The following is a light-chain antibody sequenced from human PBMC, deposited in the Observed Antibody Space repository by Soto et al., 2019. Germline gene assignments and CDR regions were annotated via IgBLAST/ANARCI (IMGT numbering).Light chain of an antibody. V-gene: IGKV3-20*01. CDR3: QLYGTSPKT. Sequence: SQSPSSLSASVGDRVTITCRTTQGIGDALAWYQQKPGQAPRLLIHGASTRATGIADRFSGSGSGTDFTLTISRLEPEDFAVYYCQLYGTSPKTFGQGTKVDIK. J-gene: IGKJ1*01. CDR1: QGIGDA. CDR2: GAS.